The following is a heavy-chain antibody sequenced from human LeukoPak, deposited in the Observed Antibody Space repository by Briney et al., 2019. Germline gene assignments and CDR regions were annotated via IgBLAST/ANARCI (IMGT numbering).Heavy chain of an antibody. CDR3: ARHLSGVTGYTYGRGIDY. CDR2: ISWNSGSI. J-gene: IGHJ4*02. Sequence: GRSLRLSCAASGFTFDDYAIHWVRQAPGKGLEWVSSISWNSGSIGYADSVKGRFTISRDNAKTSLYLQMNSLRAEDTAVYYCARHLSGVTGYTYGRGIDYWGQGALVTVSS. CDR1: GFTFDDYA. V-gene: IGHV3-9*01. D-gene: IGHD5-18*01.